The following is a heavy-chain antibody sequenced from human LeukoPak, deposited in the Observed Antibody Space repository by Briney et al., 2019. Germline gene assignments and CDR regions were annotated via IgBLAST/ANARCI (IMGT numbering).Heavy chain of an antibody. Sequence: GGSLRLSCAASRFSVSSNYMSWVRQAPGKGLEWVSALYSGGSTYYADSVKGRFTISRDNSKNTLYLQMNSLRAEDTAVYYCAKVRESSGFWVYFDYWGQGTLVTVSS. CDR2: LYSGGST. CDR1: RFSVSSNY. CDR3: AKVRESSGFWVYFDY. J-gene: IGHJ4*02. D-gene: IGHD3-3*01. V-gene: IGHV3-66*01.